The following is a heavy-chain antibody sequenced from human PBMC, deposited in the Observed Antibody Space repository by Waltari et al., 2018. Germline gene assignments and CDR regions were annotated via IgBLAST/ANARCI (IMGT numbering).Heavy chain of an antibody. D-gene: IGHD3-9*01. J-gene: IGHJ4*02. CDR3: ASAYYDIHD. CDR1: GFTFSSYW. CDR2: ISSDGSTI. Sequence: EVQLEESGGGLVQPGGSLRLSCAASGFTFSSYWMHWVRQAPGKGLVWVSRISSDGSTISDGDSVKGRFTISRDNAKTTLYLKMNSLSAEDTAVYYCASAYYDIHDWGQGTLVTVSS. V-gene: IGHV3-74*01.